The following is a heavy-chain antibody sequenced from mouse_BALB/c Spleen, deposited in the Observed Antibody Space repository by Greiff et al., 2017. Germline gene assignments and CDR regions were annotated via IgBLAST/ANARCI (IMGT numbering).Heavy chain of an antibody. V-gene: IGHV5-6-4*01. CDR2: ISSGGSYT. CDR3: TRDPLGYYFDY. D-gene: IGHD6-1*01. CDR1: GFTFSSYT. Sequence: EVKLMESGGGLVKPGGSLKLSCAASGFTFSSYTMSWVRQTPEKRLEWVATISSGGSYTYYPDSVKGRFTISRDNAKNTLYLQMSSLKSEDTAMYYCTRDPLGYYFDYWGQGTTLTVSS. J-gene: IGHJ2*01.